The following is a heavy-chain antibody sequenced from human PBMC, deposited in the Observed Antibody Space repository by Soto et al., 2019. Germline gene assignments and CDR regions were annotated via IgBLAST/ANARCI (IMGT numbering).Heavy chain of an antibody. CDR2: IYYSGST. CDR1: GGSISSGDYY. D-gene: IGHD3-22*01. J-gene: IGHJ4*02. V-gene: IGHV4-30-4*01. CDR3: ARAHDSSGYYYLGFDY. Sequence: KASETLSLTCTVSGGSISSGDYYWRWIRQPPGKGLEWIGYIYYSGSTYYNPSLKSRVTISVDTSKNQFSLKLSSVTAADTAVYYCARAHDSSGYYYLGFDYWGQGTLVTVSS.